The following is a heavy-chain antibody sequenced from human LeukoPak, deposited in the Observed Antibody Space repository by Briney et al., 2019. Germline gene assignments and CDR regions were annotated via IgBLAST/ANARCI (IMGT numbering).Heavy chain of an antibody. J-gene: IGHJ6*02. V-gene: IGHV4-39*07. Sequence: PSETLSLTCTVSGGSISSSSYYWAWIRQSPGAGLEWIGTIYHSGSTYYNPSLKSRVTISIDTSKNQFSLKLTSVTVADTAVYYCAREAFPHYGMDVWGQGTTVTVSS. D-gene: IGHD3-3*02. CDR1: GGSISSSSYY. CDR2: IYHSGST. CDR3: AREAFPHYGMDV.